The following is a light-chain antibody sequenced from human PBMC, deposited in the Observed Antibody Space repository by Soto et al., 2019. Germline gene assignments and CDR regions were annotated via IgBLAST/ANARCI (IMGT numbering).Light chain of an antibody. CDR3: QQANSLPHS. CDR2: AAS. V-gene: IGKV1-12*01. CDR1: QDIISW. Sequence: DIQMTQSPSSVSASVGDRVTISCRASQDIISWLAWYQQKPGKAPKLLIYAASSLHSGVPSRFIGSGSGTDFTLTISSLQPEDFATYFCQQANSLPHSSGQRTKLEIK. J-gene: IGKJ2*01.